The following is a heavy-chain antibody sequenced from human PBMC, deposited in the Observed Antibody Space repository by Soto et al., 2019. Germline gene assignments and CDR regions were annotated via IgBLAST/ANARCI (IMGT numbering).Heavy chain of an antibody. CDR3: TRPCRYCNGGGPGNWFDP. J-gene: IGHJ5*02. Sequence: GGSLRLSCAASGFTFGDYDMSWIRQAPGKGLEWVSYISNGGSSIYYADSVKGRFTISRDNAKRSVFLQMNSLRAEDTAVYYCTRPCRYCNGGGPGNWFDPWGQGTLVTVSS. CDR1: GFTFGDYD. V-gene: IGHV3-11*01. D-gene: IGHD2-8*02. CDR2: ISNGGSSI.